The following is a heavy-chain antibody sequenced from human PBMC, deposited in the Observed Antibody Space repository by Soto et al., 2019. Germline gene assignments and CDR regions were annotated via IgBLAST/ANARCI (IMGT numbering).Heavy chain of an antibody. J-gene: IGHJ5*02. CDR1: GGTFSSYA. V-gene: IGHV1-69*13. D-gene: IGHD1-26*01. Sequence: GASVKVSCKASGGTFSSYAISWVRQAPGQGLEWMGGIIPIFGTANYAQKFQGRVTITADESTSTAYMELSSLRSVDTAVYYCARLGVGVGATNRDWFDPWGQGTLVTVSS. CDR3: ARLGVGVGATNRDWFDP. CDR2: IIPIFGTA.